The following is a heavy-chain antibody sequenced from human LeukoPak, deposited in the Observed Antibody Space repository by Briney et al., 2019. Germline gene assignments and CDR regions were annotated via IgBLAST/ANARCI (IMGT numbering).Heavy chain of an antibody. CDR2: ITSNTGDM. CDR3: AREGLVDSRSLDY. J-gene: IGHJ4*02. Sequence: GGSLRLSCAASGFTFSSYSMNWVRQAPGKGLEWVAYITSNTGDMYYADSVKGRFTISRDNSKNSLYLQMNSLRAEDTAVYFCAREGLVDSRSLDYWGQGTLVTVSS. CDR1: GFTFSSYS. D-gene: IGHD1-26*01. V-gene: IGHV3-21*01.